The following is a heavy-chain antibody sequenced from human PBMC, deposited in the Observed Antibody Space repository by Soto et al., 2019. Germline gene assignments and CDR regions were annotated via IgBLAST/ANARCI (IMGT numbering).Heavy chain of an antibody. V-gene: IGHV4-30-4*01. Sequence: SEPLSLTCTVSGGSISSGDYYWSWIRQPPGKGLEWIGYIYYSGSTYYNPSLKSRVTISVDTSKNQFSLKLSSVTAADTAVYYCARAHADAGWFDPWGQGTLVTVSS. CDR1: GGSISSGDYY. D-gene: IGHD6-13*01. CDR3: ARAHADAGWFDP. CDR2: IYYSGST. J-gene: IGHJ5*02.